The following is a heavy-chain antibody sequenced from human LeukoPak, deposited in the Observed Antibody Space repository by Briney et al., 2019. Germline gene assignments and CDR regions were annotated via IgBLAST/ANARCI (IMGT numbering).Heavy chain of an antibody. V-gene: IGHV4-4*07. CDR3: ARDRGIRGLFDY. D-gene: IGHD3-10*01. Sequence: PSETLSLTCTISADSISSYYWSWIRQPAGKGLEWIGRISTSGNTNYNPSLKSRVTMSIDTSKKQFSLRLTSVTAADTAVYYCARDRGIRGLFDYWGQGTLVTVSS. CDR2: ISTSGNT. J-gene: IGHJ4*02. CDR1: ADSISSYY.